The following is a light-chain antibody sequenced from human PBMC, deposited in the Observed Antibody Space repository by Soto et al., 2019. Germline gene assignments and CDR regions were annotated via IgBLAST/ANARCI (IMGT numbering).Light chain of an antibody. J-gene: IGKJ4*01. V-gene: IGKV1-5*03. CDR2: KAS. Sequence: DIQMNQSPSTLSASVGDRVTITCRASQSISSWLAWYQQKPGKAPNLLIYKASSLESGVPSRLSGSGSGTEFTLTINSLQPDDFATYACQQYKSYPLTFGGGKKVEIK. CDR3: QQYKSYPLT. CDR1: QSISSW.